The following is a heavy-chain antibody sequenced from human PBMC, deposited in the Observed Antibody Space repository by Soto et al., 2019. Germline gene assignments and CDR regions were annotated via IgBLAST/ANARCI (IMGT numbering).Heavy chain of an antibody. D-gene: IGHD1-26*01. CDR3: ARDSGSYY. J-gene: IGHJ6*01. CDR1: GGYISSGSHY. V-gene: IGHV4-61*01. CDR2: IYYSGST. Sequence: PSEPLSHTCTVSGGYISSGSHYWSWIWQPPGRGLEWIGYIYYSGSTNYIPSLKSRVTISVDTSKDQFSLKLSSVTAADTAVYYCARDSGSYY.